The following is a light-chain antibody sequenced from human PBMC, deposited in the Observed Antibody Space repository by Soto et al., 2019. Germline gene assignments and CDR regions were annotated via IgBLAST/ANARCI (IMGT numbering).Light chain of an antibody. V-gene: IGLV1-51*01. Sequence: QSVLTQPPSVSAAPGQKVTISCSGSSSNIGNNYVSWYQQLPGTAPKLLIYDNSKRPSGIPDRFSGSKSGTSATLGITGLQTGDEADYYCSSYTSSSTLGVVFGGGTKLTVL. J-gene: IGLJ2*01. CDR1: SSNIGNNY. CDR3: SSYTSSSTLGVV. CDR2: DNS.